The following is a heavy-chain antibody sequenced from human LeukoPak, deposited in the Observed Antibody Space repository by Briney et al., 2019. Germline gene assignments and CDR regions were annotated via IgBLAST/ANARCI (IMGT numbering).Heavy chain of an antibody. Sequence: PGGSLRLSCVASGFTFSGFYIHWIRQAPGKGLVWVSHINWDGSVTTYADSVRGRFTISRDNAKNTLYLQMDSLRAEDTAVYYCSRGGYSHAFDVWGPGKMVTVSS. CDR1: GFTFSGFY. V-gene: IGHV3-74*01. D-gene: IGHD2-15*01. CDR3: SRGGYSHAFDV. CDR2: INWDGSVT. J-gene: IGHJ3*01.